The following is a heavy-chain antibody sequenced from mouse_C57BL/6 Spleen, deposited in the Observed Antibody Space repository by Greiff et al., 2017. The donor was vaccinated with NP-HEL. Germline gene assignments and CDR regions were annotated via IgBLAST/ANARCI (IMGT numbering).Heavy chain of an antibody. CDR3: TRKTTVVRYFDV. V-gene: IGHV1-15*01. CDR1: GYTFTDYE. Sequence: VKLMESGAELVRPGASVTLSCKASGYTFTDYEMHWVKQTPVHGLEWIGAIDPETGGTAYNQKFKGKAILTADKSSSTAYMELRSLTSEDSAVYYCTRKTTVVRYFDVWGTGTTVTVSS. CDR2: IDPETGGT. D-gene: IGHD1-1*01. J-gene: IGHJ1*03.